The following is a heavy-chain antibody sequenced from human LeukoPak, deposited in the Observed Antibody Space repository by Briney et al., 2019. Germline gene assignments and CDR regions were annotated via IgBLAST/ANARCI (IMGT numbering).Heavy chain of an antibody. J-gene: IGHJ4*02. CDR3: ARGDGYDNN. CDR1: GGSISSSSYC. CDR2: INHSGST. Sequence: SETLSLTCTVSGGSISSSSYCWGWIRQPPGKGLEWIGEINHSGSTNYNPSLKSRVTISVDTSKNQFSLKLSSVTAADTAVYYCARGDGYDNNWGQGTLVTVSS. V-gene: IGHV4-39*07. D-gene: IGHD5-12*01.